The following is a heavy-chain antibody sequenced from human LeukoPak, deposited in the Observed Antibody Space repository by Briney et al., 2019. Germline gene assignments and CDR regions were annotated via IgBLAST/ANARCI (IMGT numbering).Heavy chain of an antibody. CDR2: IYTSEST. D-gene: IGHD6-19*01. Sequence: SETLSHTCTVSGGSISSGSYDWRGIRQPAGKGLEWLGRIYTSESTNYNASRKRRVTRSVDTSKKQFSLKLSSVTAVDTAVYYCARVSVAGTEDYFDYWGQGTLVTVSS. CDR1: GGSISSGSYD. CDR3: ARVSVAGTEDYFDY. J-gene: IGHJ4*02. V-gene: IGHV4-61*02.